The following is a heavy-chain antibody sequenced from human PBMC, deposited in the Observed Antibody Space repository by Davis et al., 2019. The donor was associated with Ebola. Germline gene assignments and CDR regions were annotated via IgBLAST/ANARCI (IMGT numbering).Heavy chain of an antibody. V-gene: IGHV4-34*01. J-gene: IGHJ6*02. Sequence: SETLSLTCAVYGGSFSGYYWSWIRQPPGKGLEWIGEINHSGSTNYNPSLKSRVTISVDTSKNQFSLKLSSVTAADTAVYYCARGQVGYCSSTSCYYYYGMDFWGQGTTVTVSS. D-gene: IGHD2-2*01. CDR3: ARGQVGYCSSTSCYYYYGMDF. CDR2: INHSGST. CDR1: GGSFSGYY.